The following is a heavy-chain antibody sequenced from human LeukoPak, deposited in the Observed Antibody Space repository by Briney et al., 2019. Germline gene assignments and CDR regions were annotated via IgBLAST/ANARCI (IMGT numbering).Heavy chain of an antibody. Sequence: PGGSLRLSCATSGFTFSSYAMSWVRQAPGKGLEWIGEINHSGSTSYNPSLKSRVTISVDTSKNQFSLKLSSVTAADAAVYYCARIGYYYYYMDVWGKGTTVTVSS. CDR1: GFTFSSYA. CDR2: INHSGST. D-gene: IGHD2-21*01. CDR3: ARIGYYYYYMDV. J-gene: IGHJ6*03. V-gene: IGHV4-34*01.